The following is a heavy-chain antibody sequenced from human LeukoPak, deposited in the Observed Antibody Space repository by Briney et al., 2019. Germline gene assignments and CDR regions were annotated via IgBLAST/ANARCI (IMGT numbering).Heavy chain of an antibody. Sequence: ASVKVSCKASGYTFTGYYMHWVRQAPGQGLEWMGWINPNSGSTNYAQKFQGRVTMTRDTSISTAYMELSGLRSDDTAVYYCARDNYYGSGSNYWGQGTLVTVSS. J-gene: IGHJ4*02. V-gene: IGHV1-2*02. D-gene: IGHD3-10*01. CDR1: GYTFTGYY. CDR3: ARDNYYGSGSNY. CDR2: INPNSGST.